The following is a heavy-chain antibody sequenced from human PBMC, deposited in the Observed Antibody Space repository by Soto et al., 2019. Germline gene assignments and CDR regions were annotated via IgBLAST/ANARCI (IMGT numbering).Heavy chain of an antibody. V-gene: IGHV4-34*01. CDR2: INHSGST. CDR3: ARRRASSSWYRDEYFQH. Sequence: SETLSLTCAVYGGSFSGYYWSWIRQPPGKGLEWIGEINHSGSTNYNPSLKSRVTISVDTSKNQFSLKLSSVTAADTAVYYCARRRASSSWYRDEYFQHWGQGTLVTVSS. D-gene: IGHD6-13*01. CDR1: GGSFSGYY. J-gene: IGHJ1*01.